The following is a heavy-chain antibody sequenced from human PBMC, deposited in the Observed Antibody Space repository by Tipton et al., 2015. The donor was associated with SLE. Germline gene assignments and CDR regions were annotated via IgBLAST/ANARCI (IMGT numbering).Heavy chain of an antibody. J-gene: IGHJ5*02. CDR3: AKRGVVGATRWFDP. CDR2: INYSGST. CDR1: GDSIGSRGYY. Sequence: LRLSCTVSGDSIGSRGYYWGWLRQPPGKGLEWLGSINYSGSTYYTPPLKSRVTMSIDTSKNEISLKLSFVTAADTALYYCAKRGVVGATRWFDPWGQGTLVTVSS. D-gene: IGHD1-26*01. V-gene: IGHV4-39*01.